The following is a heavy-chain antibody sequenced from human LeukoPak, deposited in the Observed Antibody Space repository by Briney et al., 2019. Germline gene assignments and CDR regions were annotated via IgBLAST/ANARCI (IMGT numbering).Heavy chain of an antibody. CDR2: IRSKANSYAT. D-gene: IGHD6-19*01. CDR3: TRPRWEWLEYYFDY. Sequence: GGSLRLSCAASGFTFSGSAMHWVRQASGKGLEWVGRIRSKANSYATAYAASVEGRFTISRDDSKNTAYLQMNSLKTEDTAVYYCTRPRWEWLEYYFDYWGQGTLVTVSS. J-gene: IGHJ4*02. CDR1: GFTFSGSA. V-gene: IGHV3-73*01.